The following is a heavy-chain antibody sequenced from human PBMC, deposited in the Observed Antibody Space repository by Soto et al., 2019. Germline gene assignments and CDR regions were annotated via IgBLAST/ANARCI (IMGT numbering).Heavy chain of an antibody. V-gene: IGHV3-53*04. D-gene: IGHD2-21*02. CDR1: GFTVSSNY. CDR2: IYSGGST. Sequence: EVQLVESGGGLVQPGGSLRLSCAASGFTVSSNYMSWVRQAPGKGLEWVSVIYSGGSTYYADSVKGRFTISRHTPKNTLDLQMNILSAEDTAVYYCARGRDCGGDCPNWFDPWGQGTLVTVSS. J-gene: IGHJ5*02. CDR3: ARGRDCGGDCPNWFDP.